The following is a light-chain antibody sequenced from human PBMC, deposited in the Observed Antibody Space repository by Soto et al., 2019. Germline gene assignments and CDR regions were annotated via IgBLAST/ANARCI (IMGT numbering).Light chain of an antibody. J-gene: IGKJ5*01. CDR3: QQRSNWAGIT. Sequence: EIVLTQSPATLSLSPGERATLSCRASQSVSSYLAWYQQKPGQAPRLLIYDASNRATGIPARFSGSGSGTDFTLTISSLEPEDFAVYSCQQRSNWAGITFGQGTRLEIK. V-gene: IGKV3-11*01. CDR1: QSVSSY. CDR2: DAS.